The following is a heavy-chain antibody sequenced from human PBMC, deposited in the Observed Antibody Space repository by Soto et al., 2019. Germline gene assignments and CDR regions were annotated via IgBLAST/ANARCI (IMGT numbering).Heavy chain of an antibody. Sequence: SETLSLTCTVSGGSISSGGYYWSWIRQHPGKGLEWIGYIYYSGSTYYNPSLKSRVTISVDTSKNQFSLKLSSVTAADTAVYYCARGKDFWSGYRTPYYYGMDVWGQGTTVTVSS. CDR3: ARGKDFWSGYRTPYYYGMDV. J-gene: IGHJ6*02. CDR1: GGSISSGGYY. V-gene: IGHV4-31*03. D-gene: IGHD3-3*01. CDR2: IYYSGST.